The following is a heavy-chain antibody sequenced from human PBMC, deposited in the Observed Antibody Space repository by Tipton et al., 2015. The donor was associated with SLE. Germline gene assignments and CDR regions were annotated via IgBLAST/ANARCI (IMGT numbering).Heavy chain of an antibody. CDR1: GASIRSHY. CDR3: AREGPGAARQYLDY. CDR2: IYNGGRT. Sequence: GLVKPSETLSLTCTVSGASIRSHYWSWIRQTPGKGLEWIGDIYNGGRTNYNASLKSRVTISVDTSKNQFSLRLTSVTAADTAVYFCAREGPGAARQYLDYWGQGTLVTVSS. D-gene: IGHD6-6*01. V-gene: IGHV4-59*11. J-gene: IGHJ4*02.